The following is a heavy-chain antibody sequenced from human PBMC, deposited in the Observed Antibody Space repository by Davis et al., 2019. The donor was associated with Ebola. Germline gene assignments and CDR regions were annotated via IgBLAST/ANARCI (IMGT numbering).Heavy chain of an antibody. J-gene: IGHJ6*03. D-gene: IGHD6-6*01. CDR3: AKSGGRKRIAARPDYYYYYMDV. CDR1: GFTVSSNY. CDR2: IYSGGST. Sequence: PGGSLRLSCAASGFTVSSNYMNWVRQAPGKGLEWVSVIYSGGSTYYADSVKGRFTISRDNSKNTLYLQMNSLRAEDTAVYYCAKSGGRKRIAARPDYYYYYMDVWGKGTTVTVSS. V-gene: IGHV3-53*01.